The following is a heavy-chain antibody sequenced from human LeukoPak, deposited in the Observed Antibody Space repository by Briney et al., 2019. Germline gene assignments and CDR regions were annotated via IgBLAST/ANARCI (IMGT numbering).Heavy chain of an antibody. CDR1: GYTFTSYA. Sequence: ASVKVSCKASGYTFTSYAMYWGRHAPGQRLEWIGCINAGNGNTKYSQKFQSRVTITRETTASTAYMELSSMKTEETAVYYCGGVGGGYSSSFDYWGQGTLVTVSS. D-gene: IGHD5-18*01. CDR3: GGVGGGYSSSFDY. J-gene: IGHJ4*02. CDR2: INAGNGNT. V-gene: IGHV1-3*01.